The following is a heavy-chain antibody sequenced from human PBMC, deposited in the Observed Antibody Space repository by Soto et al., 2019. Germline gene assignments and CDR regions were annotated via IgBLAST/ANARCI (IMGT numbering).Heavy chain of an antibody. J-gene: IGHJ4*02. D-gene: IGHD6-13*01. Sequence: SVKVSCKASGGTFSSYAISWVRQAPGQGLEWMGGIIPIFGNTNYAQKFQGRVTMTTNTSTSTAYMELSSLRSEDTAVYYCARGLTAGRSYWGQGTLVTVSS. CDR2: IIPIFGNT. V-gene: IGHV1-69*05. CDR1: GGTFSSYA. CDR3: ARGLTAGRSY.